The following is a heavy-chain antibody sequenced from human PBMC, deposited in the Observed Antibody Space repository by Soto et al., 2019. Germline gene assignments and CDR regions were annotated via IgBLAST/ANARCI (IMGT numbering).Heavy chain of an antibody. J-gene: IGHJ5*02. Sequence: QVQLQESGPGLVRPSQTLSLTCTVSGASIISLDYYWTWIRKPPGKGLEWFGQIYHTGATYSNPSLESRVVMSVDTSNNQFSLKLSSVTAADTAVFYCARGAVVSLVRGVMGGNWFDPWGQGTLVTVSS. D-gene: IGHD3-10*01. CDR2: IYHTGAT. V-gene: IGHV4-30-4*01. CDR3: ARGAVVSLVRGVMGGNWFDP. CDR1: GASIISLDYY.